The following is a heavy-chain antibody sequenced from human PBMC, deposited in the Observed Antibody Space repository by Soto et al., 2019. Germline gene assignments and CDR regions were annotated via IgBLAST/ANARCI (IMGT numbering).Heavy chain of an antibody. D-gene: IGHD6-13*01. CDR3: ARVRGTAGKRYFDY. CDR2: IYSSGST. CDR1: GGSVSSDTHY. J-gene: IGHJ4*02. Sequence: SETLSLTCTVSGGSVSSDTHYWSWIRQPPGKRLEWIGFIYSSGSTNYNPSLKSRVTMSVDTSKNQFSLKLDSVTPADTAVYYCARVRGTAGKRYFDYWGPGTLVTVSS. V-gene: IGHV4-61*01.